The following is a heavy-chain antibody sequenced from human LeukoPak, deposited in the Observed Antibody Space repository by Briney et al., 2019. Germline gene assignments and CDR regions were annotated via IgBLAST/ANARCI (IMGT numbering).Heavy chain of an antibody. CDR3: VTGWRGDFYDPANN. D-gene: IGHD2/OR15-2a*01. CDR1: GYTFTKDW. CDR2: IYPGDSDI. J-gene: IGHJ4*02. Sequence: GESLKISCKGSGYTFTKDWIGWVRQTPDKGQEWMAMIYPGDSDIIYSPSFQGQVSISVDKSISTAYLQWSSLKASDTAMYYCVTGWRGDFYDPANNWGQGTLVTVSA. V-gene: IGHV5-51*01.